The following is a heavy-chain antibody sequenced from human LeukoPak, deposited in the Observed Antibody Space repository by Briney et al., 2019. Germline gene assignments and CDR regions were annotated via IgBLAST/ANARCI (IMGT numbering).Heavy chain of an antibody. V-gene: IGHV4-59*01. CDR3: ARDAYNSNYFDY. D-gene: IGHD5-24*01. J-gene: IGHJ4*02. CDR1: GGSISSYY. CDR2: INSIGST. Sequence: SESLSLTCTVSGGSISSYYWSWIRQSPGKGLEWIGYINSIGSTNYNPSLKSRVSISVDTSKNQFSLKVRSVTAADTAVYYCARDAYNSNYFDYWGQGTLVGVSS.